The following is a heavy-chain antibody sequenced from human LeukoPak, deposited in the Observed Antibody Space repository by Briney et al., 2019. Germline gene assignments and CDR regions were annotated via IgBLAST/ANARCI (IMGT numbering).Heavy chain of an antibody. CDR2: IYSGGST. CDR1: GFTVSSNY. CDR3: ARDTDSSGYSD. J-gene: IGHJ4*02. V-gene: IGHV3-66*01. Sequence: AGGSLRLSCAASGFTVSSNYMSWVRQAPGKGLEWVSVIYSGGSTYYADSVKGRFTISRDNSKNTLYLQMNSLRAEDTAVYYCARDTDSSGYSDWGQGTLVTVSS. D-gene: IGHD3-22*01.